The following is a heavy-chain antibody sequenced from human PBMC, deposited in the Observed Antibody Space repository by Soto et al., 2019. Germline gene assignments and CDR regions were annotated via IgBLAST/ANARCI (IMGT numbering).Heavy chain of an antibody. CDR3: ARGVGIAARRIDY. CDR2: IYYSGST. D-gene: IGHD6-6*01. CDR1: GGSISSGGYY. J-gene: IGHJ4*02. Sequence: QVQLQESGPGLVKPSQTLSLTCTVSGGSISSGGYYWSWIRQHPGKGLEWIGYIYYSGSTYYNPSLKSRVTRSVDTSKNQFSLKLSSVTAADTAVSYCARGVGIAARRIDYWGQGTLVTVSS. V-gene: IGHV4-31*03.